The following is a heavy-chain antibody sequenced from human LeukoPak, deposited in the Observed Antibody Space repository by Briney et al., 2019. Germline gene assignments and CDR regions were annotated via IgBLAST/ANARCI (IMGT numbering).Heavy chain of an antibody. J-gene: IGHJ5*02. Sequence: GGSLRLSCAASGFTYSSYAMSWVPQAPGKELEWVSAISGSGGSTYYADSVKGRFTISRDNSKNTLYLQMNSLRAEDTAVYYCAKVGVVVVVAAKLDWFDPWGQGTLVTVSS. CDR2: ISGSGGST. CDR1: GFTYSSYA. D-gene: IGHD2-15*01. CDR3: AKVGVVVVVAAKLDWFDP. V-gene: IGHV3-23*01.